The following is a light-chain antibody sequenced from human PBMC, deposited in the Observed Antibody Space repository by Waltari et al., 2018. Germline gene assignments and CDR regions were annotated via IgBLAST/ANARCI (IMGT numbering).Light chain of an antibody. CDR1: QGISSY. Sequence: IQLTQSPSSLSASVGDRDTITCRASQGISSYLAWYQQKPGKAPKRLIYAASTLQSGVPSRFSGSGSGTDFTLTSSSLQPEDFATYYCQQLNSYPLFTFGPGTKVDIK. CDR2: AAS. V-gene: IGKV1-9*01. J-gene: IGKJ3*01. CDR3: QQLNSYPLFT.